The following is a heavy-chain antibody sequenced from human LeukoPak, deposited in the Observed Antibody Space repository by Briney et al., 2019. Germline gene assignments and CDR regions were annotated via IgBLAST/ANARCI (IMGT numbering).Heavy chain of an antibody. J-gene: IGHJ4*02. CDR2: ISDSGDST. Sequence: RTGGSLRLSCAASGFAFSSQAMGWVRQAPGKRLEWVSVISDSGDSTYYADSVKGRFTISRDNSKNTLYLQMNSLRAEDTAVYYCAKGARRSSGWYFFDHWGQGTLVTVSS. D-gene: IGHD6-19*01. CDR1: GFAFSSQA. CDR3: AKGARRSSGWYFFDH. V-gene: IGHV3-23*01.